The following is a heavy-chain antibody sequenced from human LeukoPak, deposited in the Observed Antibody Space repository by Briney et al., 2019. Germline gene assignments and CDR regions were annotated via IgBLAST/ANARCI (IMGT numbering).Heavy chain of an antibody. J-gene: IGHJ6*02. CDR2: IKSKTDGGTV. Sequence: GGSLRLSCAASGLTFSKAWMSWVRQAPGKGLAWVGRIKSKTDGGTVDYTAPVKGRFTISRDDSQNTLYLHMNSLKTEDTAAYYCTTTGNYGSGSYYRSDYYGMDVWGQGTTVTVSS. D-gene: IGHD3-10*01. CDR3: TTTGNYGSGSYYRSDYYGMDV. CDR1: GLTFSKAW. V-gene: IGHV3-15*01.